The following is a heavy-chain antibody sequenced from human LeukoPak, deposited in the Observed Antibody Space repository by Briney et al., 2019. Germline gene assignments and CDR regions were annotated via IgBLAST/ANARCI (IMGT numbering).Heavy chain of an antibody. CDR2: ISSSSSYI. J-gene: IGHJ3*02. V-gene: IGHV3-21*01. CDR1: GFTFSSYS. D-gene: IGHD1-7*01. CDR3: ARGGANYAGDDAFDI. Sequence: PGGSLTLSCAASGFTFSSYSMNWVRQAPGKGLEWVSSISSSSSYIYYADSVKGRFTISRDNAKNSLYLQMNSLRAEDTAVYYCARGGANYAGDDAFDIWGQGTMVTVSS.